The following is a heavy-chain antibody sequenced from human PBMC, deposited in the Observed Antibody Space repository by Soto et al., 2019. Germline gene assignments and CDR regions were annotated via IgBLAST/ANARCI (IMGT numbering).Heavy chain of an antibody. J-gene: IGHJ4*02. CDR3: ARDDDAYGDYNSY. V-gene: IGHV1-69*06. CDR1: GGTLARYA. D-gene: IGHD4-17*01. Sequence: QVQLVQSGAEVKKPGSSVTVSCKASGGTLARYAFSWVRQAPGQGLEWMGGIVPLLGTTHYAQKFQGRVNITADKSTSTAYMELRSLXXXXTAIYYCARDDDAYGDYNSYWGQGTLVAVSS. CDR2: IVPLLGTT.